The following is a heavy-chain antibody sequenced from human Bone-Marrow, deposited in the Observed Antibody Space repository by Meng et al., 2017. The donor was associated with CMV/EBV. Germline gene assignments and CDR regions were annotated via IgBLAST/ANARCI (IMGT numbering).Heavy chain of an antibody. CDR1: GYTFTSYG. D-gene: IGHD5-18*01. V-gene: IGHV1-18*01. Sequence: ASVKVSCKASGYTFTSYGISWVRQAPGQGLEWMGWISAYNGNTNYAQKLQGRVTMTTDTSTSTAYMELRSLRSDGTAVYYCARGTNVDTVEGGYYYYYGMDVWGQGTTVTVSS. CDR3: ARGTNVDTVEGGYYYYYGMDV. CDR2: ISAYNGNT. J-gene: IGHJ6*02.